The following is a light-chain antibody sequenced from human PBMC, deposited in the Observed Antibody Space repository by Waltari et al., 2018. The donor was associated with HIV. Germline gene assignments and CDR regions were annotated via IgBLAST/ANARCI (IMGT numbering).Light chain of an antibody. CDR2: GAS. J-gene: IGKJ1*01. Sequence: EIVMTQSPVTLSVSPGERVTLSCRASQSITTKLAWYQQTPGQAPRLLIYGASTRAPGIPDRFSGSGSGTEFTLTISSLQSEDFAIYYCQQYNNWPPWTFGQGTKVEI. CDR1: QSITTK. V-gene: IGKV3-15*01. CDR3: QQYNNWPPWT.